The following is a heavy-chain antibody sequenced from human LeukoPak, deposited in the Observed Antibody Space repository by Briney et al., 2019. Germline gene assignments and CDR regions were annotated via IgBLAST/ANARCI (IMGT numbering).Heavy chain of an antibody. CDR1: LFTFDGHS. Sequence: GGGLRLSCVDSLFTFDGHSIQSVPQTPGKGLGWVSNIILFRGNIGYADSVKGRFSISRDNAKNTLYLEMNSLRTDDTALYFCARDVWRRALYYAMDVWGLGTAVTVSS. J-gene: IGHJ6*02. CDR2: IILFRGNI. CDR3: ARDVWRRALYYAMDV. V-gene: IGHV3-9*01. D-gene: IGHD2-15*01.